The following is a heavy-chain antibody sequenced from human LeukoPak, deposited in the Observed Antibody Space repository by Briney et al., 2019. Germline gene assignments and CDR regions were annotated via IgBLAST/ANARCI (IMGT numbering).Heavy chain of an antibody. J-gene: IGHJ5*02. Sequence: GGSLRLSCAASGFTFSSYGMSWVRQAPGKGLEWVSSISSSSSYIYYADSVKGRFTTSRDNAKNSLYLQMNSLRAEDTAVYYCAREYGDNEGRWFDPWGQGTLVTVSS. V-gene: IGHV3-21*01. CDR3: AREYGDNEGRWFDP. CDR2: ISSSSSYI. CDR1: GFTFSSYG. D-gene: IGHD4-17*01.